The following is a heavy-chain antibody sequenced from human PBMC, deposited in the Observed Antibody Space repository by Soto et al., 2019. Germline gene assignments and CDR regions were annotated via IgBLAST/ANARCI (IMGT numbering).Heavy chain of an antibody. D-gene: IGHD4-4*01. CDR1: GGSISSSNW. V-gene: IGHV4-4*02. Sequence: QVQLQESGPGLVKPSGTLSLTCAVSGGSISSSNWWSWVRQPPGKGLEWIGEIYHSGSTNYNPSLKSRVTISVDKCKNQFSLKLSSVTAADTAVYYCARDNLPTVTGLSDYYYYGMDVWGQGTTVTVSS. J-gene: IGHJ6*02. CDR3: ARDNLPTVTGLSDYYYYGMDV. CDR2: IYHSGST.